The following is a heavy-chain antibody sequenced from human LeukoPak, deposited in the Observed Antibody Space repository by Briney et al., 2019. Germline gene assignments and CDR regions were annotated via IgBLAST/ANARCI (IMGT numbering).Heavy chain of an antibody. Sequence: PGGSLRLSCAASGFTFSNYWMHWVRQAPGKGLVWVSRINSDGSSTIYADSVKGRFTISRDNAKNTVVLQMNSLSAEDTAVYYCATGGAQYYDYWGQGTVVTVSS. CDR3: ATGGAQYYDY. CDR1: GFTFSNYW. D-gene: IGHD3-16*01. CDR2: INSDGSST. V-gene: IGHV3-74*01. J-gene: IGHJ4*02.